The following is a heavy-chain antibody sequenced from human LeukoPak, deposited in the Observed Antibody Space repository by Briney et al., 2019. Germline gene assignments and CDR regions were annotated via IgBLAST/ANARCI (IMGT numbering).Heavy chain of an antibody. CDR3: ARQSMAARLFAFDI. CDR2: IYPGDSDT. Sequence: GESLKISCQGSGYSFTSYWIGWVCQMPGKGLEWMGIIYPGDSDTRYSPSFQGQVTISADKSISTAYLQWSSLKASDTAMYYCARQSMAARLFAFDIWGQGTMVTVSS. CDR1: GYSFTSYW. V-gene: IGHV5-51*01. D-gene: IGHD6-6*01. J-gene: IGHJ3*02.